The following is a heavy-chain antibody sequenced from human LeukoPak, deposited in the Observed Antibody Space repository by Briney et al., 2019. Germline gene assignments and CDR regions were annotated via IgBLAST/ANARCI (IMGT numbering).Heavy chain of an antibody. J-gene: IGHJ4*02. V-gene: IGHV3-73*01. CDR1: GFTFSGSA. CDR2: IRSKANSYAT. Sequence: GGSLRLSCAASGFTFSGSAMHWVRQASGKGLEWVGRIRSKANSYATAYAASVKGRFTISRDDSKNTAYLQMNSPKTEDTAVYYCTRLIGLIAYWGQGTLVTVSS. CDR3: TRLIGLIAY. D-gene: IGHD2/OR15-2a*01.